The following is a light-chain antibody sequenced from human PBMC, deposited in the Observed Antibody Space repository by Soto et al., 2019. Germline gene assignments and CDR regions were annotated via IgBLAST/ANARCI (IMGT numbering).Light chain of an antibody. CDR3: QQYGNSPWT. Sequence: EIVMTQSPATLSVSPGERATLSCRASQSLTGNLAWYQHKPGQAPRLLIYSTSSRATGIPDRFSGSVSGTDFTLTISRLEPEDFAVYYCQQYGNSPWTFGQGTRVEIK. CDR2: STS. J-gene: IGKJ1*01. V-gene: IGKV3-20*01. CDR1: QSLTGN.